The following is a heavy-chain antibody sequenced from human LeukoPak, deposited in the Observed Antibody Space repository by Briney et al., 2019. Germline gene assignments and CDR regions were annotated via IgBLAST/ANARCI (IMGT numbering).Heavy chain of an antibody. J-gene: IGHJ6*02. CDR1: RFTFSSYA. V-gene: IGHV3-23*01. D-gene: IGHD2-21*02. CDR3: AKEVYCGRDCYNPGYGVDV. Sequence: GGSLRLSCAASRFTFSSYAMSWVRQAPGKGLEWVAAISGSGGRTYYAGSVKGRFTISRDNSKNTLSLQMNSLRDEDTATYYCAKEVYCGRDCYNPGYGVDVWGQGTTVTVSS. CDR2: ISGSGGRT.